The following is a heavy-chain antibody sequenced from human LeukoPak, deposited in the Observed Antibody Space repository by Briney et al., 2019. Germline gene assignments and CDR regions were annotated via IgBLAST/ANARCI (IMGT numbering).Heavy chain of an antibody. J-gene: IGHJ4*02. CDR3: ARATKWNYASNS. D-gene: IGHD1-7*01. V-gene: IGHV4-59*01. Sequence: SETLSLTCTVSGGSISSYYWSWIRQPPGKGLEWIGYIYYSGSTNYNPSLKSRVTISVDTSKNQFSLKLSSVTAADTAVYYCARATKWNYASNSWGQGTLVTVSS. CDR1: GGSISSYY. CDR2: IYYSGST.